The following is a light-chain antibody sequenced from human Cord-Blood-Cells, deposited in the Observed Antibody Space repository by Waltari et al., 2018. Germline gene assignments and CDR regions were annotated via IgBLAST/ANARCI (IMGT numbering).Light chain of an antibody. Sequence: EIVLTQSPGTLSLSLGERATLSCRASQSVSSSYLAWYQQKPGQAPRLLIYGASSRATGIPDRFSGSGSGTDFTLTISRLEPEDFAVYYCQQYGSSPGTLGPGTKVDIK. CDR3: QQYGSSPGT. J-gene: IGKJ3*01. CDR2: GAS. V-gene: IGKV3-20*01. CDR1: QSVSSSY.